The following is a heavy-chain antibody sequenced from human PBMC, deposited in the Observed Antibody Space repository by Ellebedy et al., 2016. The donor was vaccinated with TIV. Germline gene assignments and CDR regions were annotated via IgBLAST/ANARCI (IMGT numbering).Heavy chain of an antibody. CDR2: ISWNSGSI. CDR1: GFTFDDYA. Sequence: PGGSLRLSCAASGFTFDDYAMHWVRQAPGKGPEWVSGISWNSGSIGYADSVKGRFTISRDNAKNSLYLQMNSLRAEDTALYYCAKDIRGGSYPDYWGQGTLVTVSS. J-gene: IGHJ4*02. CDR3: AKDIRGGSYPDY. D-gene: IGHD1-26*01. V-gene: IGHV3-9*01.